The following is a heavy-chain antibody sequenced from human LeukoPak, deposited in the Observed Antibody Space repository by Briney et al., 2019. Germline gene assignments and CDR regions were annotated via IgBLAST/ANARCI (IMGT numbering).Heavy chain of an antibody. CDR3: ARAPPYYDILTGYHDAFDI. CDR2: IIPIFGTA. Sequence: GASVKDSCKASGGTFSSYAISWVRQAPGQGLEWMGGIIPIFGTANYAQKFQGRVTITADESTSTAYMELSSLRSEDTAVYYCARAPPYYDILTGYHDAFDIWGQGTMVTASS. J-gene: IGHJ3*02. D-gene: IGHD3-9*01. CDR1: GGTFSSYA. V-gene: IGHV1-69*01.